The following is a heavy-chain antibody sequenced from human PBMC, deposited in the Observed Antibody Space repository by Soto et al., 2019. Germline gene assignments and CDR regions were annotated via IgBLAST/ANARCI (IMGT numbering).Heavy chain of an antibody. CDR2: IYPGDSDT. Sequence: VESLTISCKVSGYSFTSYWIVWVLQMPGKGLEWMGIIYPGDSDTRYSPSFQGQVTISADKSISTAYLQWSSLKASDTAMYYCARASVVTSFGMDVWGQGTTVTVSS. CDR1: GYSFTSYW. CDR3: ARASVVTSFGMDV. D-gene: IGHD3-22*01. V-gene: IGHV5-51*01. J-gene: IGHJ6*01.